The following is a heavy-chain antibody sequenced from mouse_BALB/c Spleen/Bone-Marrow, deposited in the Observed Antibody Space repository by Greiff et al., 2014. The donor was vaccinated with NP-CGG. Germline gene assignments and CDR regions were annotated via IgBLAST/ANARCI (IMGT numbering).Heavy chain of an antibody. CDR3: ARTSNPAMDY. D-gene: IGHD2-5*01. Sequence: VQLQQSGAELVRPGASVKLSCKTSGYIFTSYWIHWIKQRSGQGLEWIARIYPGTGSNYHNEKFKGKATLTADKSSSTAYMQLSSLKSEDSAVYFCARTSNPAMDYWGQGTSVTVSS. V-gene: IGHV1S132*01. CDR2: IYPGTGSN. CDR1: GYIFTSYW. J-gene: IGHJ4*01.